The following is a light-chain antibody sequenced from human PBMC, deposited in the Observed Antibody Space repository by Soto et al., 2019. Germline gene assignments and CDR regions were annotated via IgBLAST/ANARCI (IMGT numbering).Light chain of an antibody. CDR1: SSDVGAYDA. J-gene: IGLJ1*01. V-gene: IGLV2-23*01. Sequence: QSVLAQPASVSGSPGQSITISCTGTSSDVGAYDAVSWYQQHPGKAPPVIIYRGTKRPSGVSTRFSGSVSGNTASLTVSGLQAEDEAEYFCCSSAPESTYVFGTGTKLTVL. CDR3: CSSAPESTYV. CDR2: RGT.